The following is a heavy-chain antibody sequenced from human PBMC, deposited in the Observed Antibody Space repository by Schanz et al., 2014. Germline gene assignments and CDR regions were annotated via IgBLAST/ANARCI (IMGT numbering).Heavy chain of an antibody. CDR3: AKTLFPGGTQTFGN. V-gene: IGHV3-23*04. J-gene: IGHJ4*02. D-gene: IGHD2-8*02. Sequence: VQLVESGGGLVQPGGSLRLSCEASGFTFSSYWMHWVRQVPGKGLEWVSAISGSGGSTYYADSVKGRFTISRDNSKNTLYVEMNSLRVEDTAVYYCAKTLFPGGTQTFGNWGRGTLVTVSS. CDR2: ISGSGGST. CDR1: GFTFSSYW.